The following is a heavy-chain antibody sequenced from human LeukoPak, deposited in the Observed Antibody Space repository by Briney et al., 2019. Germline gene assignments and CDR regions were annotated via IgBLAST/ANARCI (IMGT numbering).Heavy chain of an antibody. J-gene: IGHJ5*02. CDR2: ISGSGGST. Sequence: GGSLRLSCAASGFTFSSYAMSWVRQAPGKGLEWVSAISGSGGSTYYADSVKGRFTISRDNSKNTLYLQMNSLRAEDTAEYYCAKGKLRYFDWSPPGPWGQGTLVTVSS. D-gene: IGHD3-9*01. V-gene: IGHV3-23*01. CDR3: AKGKLRYFDWSPPGP. CDR1: GFTFSSYA.